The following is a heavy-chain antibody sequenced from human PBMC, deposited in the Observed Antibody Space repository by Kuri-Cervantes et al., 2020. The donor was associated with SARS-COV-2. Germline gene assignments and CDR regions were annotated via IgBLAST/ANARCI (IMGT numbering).Heavy chain of an antibody. CDR3: TTGGAQ. V-gene: IGHV3-15*01. CDR2: IKSESDGGTT. J-gene: IGHJ4*02. D-gene: IGHD1-26*01. Sequence: GGSLRLSCAASEFTRLTFSDAWMSWVRQAPGKGLEWVGRIKSESDGGTTDYAAPVKGRFTISRDDSKDTLYLQMNRLNIEDTAVYYCTTGGAQWGQGTLVTVSS. CDR1: EFTRLTFSDAW.